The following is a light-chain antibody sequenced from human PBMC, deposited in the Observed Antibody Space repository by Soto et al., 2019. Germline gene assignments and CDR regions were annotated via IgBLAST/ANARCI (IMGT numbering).Light chain of an antibody. CDR3: QQYGSSPLIT. CDR1: QRLSASD. J-gene: IGKJ5*01. V-gene: IGKV3-20*01. Sequence: IVLRQSAGTLSLSPGQRATLSCRASQRLSASDIAWYQQKPGQAPKFLIYGVSSRATGIPDRFSGSGSGTDFTLTISRLEPEDFAVYHCQQYGSSPLITFGQGTRLEIK. CDR2: GVS.